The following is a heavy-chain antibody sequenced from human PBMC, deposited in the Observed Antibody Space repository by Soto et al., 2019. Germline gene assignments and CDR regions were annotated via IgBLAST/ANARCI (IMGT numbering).Heavy chain of an antibody. CDR3: ARGDQKRSGYDEGAFDI. Sequence: GGSLRLSCAASGFTFSSYWMHWVRQAPGKGLVWVSRINSDGSSTSYADSVKGRFTISRDNAKNTLYLQMNSLRAEDTAVYYCARGDQKRSGYDEGAFDIWGQGTMVTVSS. V-gene: IGHV3-74*01. CDR2: INSDGSST. J-gene: IGHJ3*02. CDR1: GFTFSSYW. D-gene: IGHD5-12*01.